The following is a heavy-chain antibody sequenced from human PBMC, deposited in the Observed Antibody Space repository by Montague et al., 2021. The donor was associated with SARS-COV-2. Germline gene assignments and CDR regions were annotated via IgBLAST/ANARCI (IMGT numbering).Heavy chain of an antibody. D-gene: IGHD3-16*01. CDR1: GVSITSYY. V-gene: IGHV4-4*07. CDR2: IYASGST. Sequence: ETLSLTCSISGVSITSYYWSWVRQPAGKGLEWIGHIYASGSTNYSPSXKSRVRLSIDNPKNQFSLKLESLTAADTAVYYCVRDGGNWYYFDYWGQGALVTVSS. CDR3: VRDGGNWYYFDY. J-gene: IGHJ4*02.